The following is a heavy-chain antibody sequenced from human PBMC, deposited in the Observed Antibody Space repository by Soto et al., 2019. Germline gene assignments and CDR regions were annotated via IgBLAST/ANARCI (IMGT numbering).Heavy chain of an antibody. J-gene: IGHJ5*02. V-gene: IGHV4-34*01. CDR2: INHSGST. CDR1: GGSFSNYY. CDR3: GAGVQVGAPTTADYNWFHP. Sequence: SETLSLTCAVYGGSFSNYYWSWIRQPPGKGLEWIGEINHSGSTNYNPSLKSRVTISVDTSKNQFSLKLSSLTAADTAVYYCGAGVQVGAPTTADYNWFHPWGQGPLVTVSS. D-gene: IGHD1-26*01.